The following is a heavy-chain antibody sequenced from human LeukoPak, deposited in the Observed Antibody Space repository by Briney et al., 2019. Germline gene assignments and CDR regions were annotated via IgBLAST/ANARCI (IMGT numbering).Heavy chain of an antibody. V-gene: IGHV1-46*01. CDR3: ARGNYGGNSGLL. Sequence: ASVKVSCKASGYSFTNYYMRWVRQAPGQGLEWLGTNNPSGGSTSYAQKFQGRVTTTRDTSTSTVYMELSSLRSEDTAVYYCARGNYGGNSGLLWGQGTMVTVSS. J-gene: IGHJ3*01. CDR2: NNPSGGST. CDR1: GYSFTNYY. D-gene: IGHD4-23*01.